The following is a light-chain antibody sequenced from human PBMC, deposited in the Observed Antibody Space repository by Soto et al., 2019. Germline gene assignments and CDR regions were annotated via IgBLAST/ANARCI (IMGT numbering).Light chain of an antibody. CDR3: QQYGSSWWT. J-gene: IGKJ1*01. CDR1: QSVSSSY. CDR2: GAS. Sequence: EIVLTQSPGTLSLSPGERATLSCRASQSVSSSYLAWYQQKPGQAPRLLIYGASSRATGIPDRFSGSGSGTEFPLTISRLEPEDFAMYYCQQYGSSWWTFGQGTKVEIK. V-gene: IGKV3-20*01.